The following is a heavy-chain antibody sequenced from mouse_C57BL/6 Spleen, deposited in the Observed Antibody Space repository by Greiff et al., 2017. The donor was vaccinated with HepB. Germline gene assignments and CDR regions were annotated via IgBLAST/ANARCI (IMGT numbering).Heavy chain of an antibody. D-gene: IGHD1-1*01. CDR1: GYTFTDYY. V-gene: IGHV1-19*01. CDR2: INPYNGGT. Sequence: EVQLVESGPVLVKPGASVKMSCKASGYTFTDYYMNWVKQSHGKSLEWIGVINPYNGGTSYNQKFKGKATLTVDKSSSTAYMELNSLTSEDSAVYYCARGHYYGSSLYAMDYWGQGTSVTVSS. CDR3: ARGHYYGSSLYAMDY. J-gene: IGHJ4*01.